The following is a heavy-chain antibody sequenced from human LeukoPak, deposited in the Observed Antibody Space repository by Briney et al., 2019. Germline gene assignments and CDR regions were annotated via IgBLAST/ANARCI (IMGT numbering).Heavy chain of an antibody. V-gene: IGHV4-38-2*02. CDR3: ARGRVTIFGVVIKNDAFDI. J-gene: IGHJ3*02. D-gene: IGHD3-3*01. CDR2: IYHSGST. CDR1: GYSISSGYY. Sequence: SETLSLTCTVSGYSISSGYYWGWIRQPPGKGLEWIGSIYHSGSTYYNSSLKSRVTISLDTSKNQFSLKLSSVTAADTAVYYCARGRVTIFGVVIKNDAFDIWGQGTMVTVSS.